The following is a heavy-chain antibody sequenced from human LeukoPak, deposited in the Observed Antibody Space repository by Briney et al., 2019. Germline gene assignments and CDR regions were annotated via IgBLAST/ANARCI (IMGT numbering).Heavy chain of an antibody. Sequence: GGSLRLSCAASGFIFSSYAMSWVRQAPGKGLEWVSSINAYGGNTYYVDSVKGRFTISRDNSKNTLYLQMHSLRVEDTAVYYCARILSGFGSDYWGQGTLVTVSS. CDR1: GFIFSSYA. V-gene: IGHV3-23*01. CDR2: INAYGGNT. CDR3: ARILSGFGSDY. J-gene: IGHJ4*02. D-gene: IGHD2/OR15-2a*01.